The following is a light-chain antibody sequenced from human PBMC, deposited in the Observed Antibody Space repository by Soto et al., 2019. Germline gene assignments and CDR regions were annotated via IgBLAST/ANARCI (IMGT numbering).Light chain of an antibody. CDR2: AAS. CDR1: QGISSY. J-gene: IGKJ4*01. CDR3: QQINS. V-gene: IGKV1-9*01. Sequence: PWTQSPSSLSASVGDRVTITCRASQGISSYLAWYQQKPGKAPKLLIYAASTLQSGVPSRFSGSGSGTDFTLTISSLQPEDFATYYCQQINSLGGGTKVDIK.